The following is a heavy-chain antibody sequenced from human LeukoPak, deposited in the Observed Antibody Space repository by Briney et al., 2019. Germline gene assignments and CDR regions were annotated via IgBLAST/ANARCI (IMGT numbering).Heavy chain of an antibody. CDR3: GRITNYYYEGMDV. V-gene: IGHV1-18*01. Sequence: ASVKVSCEASGYTFTSYGISWVRQAPGQGLEWMGWISGNNGNTNYAQKFQGRVTLTTDTSTTTAYMEVRSLRSDDTAVYYCGRITNYYYEGMDVWGQGTTVTVSS. J-gene: IGHJ6*02. CDR1: GYTFTSYG. CDR2: ISGNNGNT.